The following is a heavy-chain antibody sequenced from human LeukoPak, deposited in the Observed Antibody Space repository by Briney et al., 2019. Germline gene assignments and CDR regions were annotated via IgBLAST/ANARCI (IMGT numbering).Heavy chain of an antibody. CDR2: IYYSGGT. J-gene: IGHJ5*02. Sequence: SSETLSLTCTVSGGSISSYYWSWIRQPPGKGLEWIGYIYYSGGTNYNPSLKSRVTISVDTSKNQFSLKLSSVTAADTAVYYCARDLGYYDSSGYYNWFDPWGQGTLVTVSS. D-gene: IGHD3-22*01. V-gene: IGHV4-59*01. CDR3: ARDLGYYDSSGYYNWFDP. CDR1: GGSISSYY.